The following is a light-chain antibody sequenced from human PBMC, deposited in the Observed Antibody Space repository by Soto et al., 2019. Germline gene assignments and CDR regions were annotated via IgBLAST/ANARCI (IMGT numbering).Light chain of an antibody. CDR1: QGISSA. Sequence: AIPLTQSPSSLSASVGDRVTITCRASQGISSALAWYQQKPGKAPKLLIYDASSLESGVPSRFSGSGSGTDFTLTMSSLQPEDFATYYCQQFNNNWVTFGGGTKVQIK. CDR2: DAS. V-gene: IGKV1D-13*01. J-gene: IGKJ4*01. CDR3: QQFNNNWVT.